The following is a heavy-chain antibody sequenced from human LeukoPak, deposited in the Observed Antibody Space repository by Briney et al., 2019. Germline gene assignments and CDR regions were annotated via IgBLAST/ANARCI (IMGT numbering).Heavy chain of an antibody. CDR2: IASDGSST. V-gene: IGHV3-74*01. Sequence: GGSLRLSCAASGFTFSSYWMNWVRQAPGKGLVWVSRIASDGSSTTYADSVKGRFSISRDNAKHTLYLQMNSLRVEHTAVYYCARGRPHGNDYWGQGTLVTVSS. J-gene: IGHJ4*02. D-gene: IGHD4-23*01. CDR1: GFTFSSYW. CDR3: ARGRPHGNDY.